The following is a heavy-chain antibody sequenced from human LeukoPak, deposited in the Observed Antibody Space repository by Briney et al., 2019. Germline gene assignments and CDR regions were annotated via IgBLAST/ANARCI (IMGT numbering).Heavy chain of an antibody. CDR3: ARGGVTYYYGSGSLLGGY. D-gene: IGHD3-10*01. CDR2: ISSSSSYI. Sequence: GGSLRLSCAASGFTFSSYSMNWVRQAPGKGLEWVSSISSSSSYIYYADSVKGRFTISRDNAKNSLYLQMNSLRAEDTAVYYCARGGVTYYYGSGSLLGGYWGQGTLVTVSS. CDR1: GFTFSSYS. V-gene: IGHV3-21*01. J-gene: IGHJ4*02.